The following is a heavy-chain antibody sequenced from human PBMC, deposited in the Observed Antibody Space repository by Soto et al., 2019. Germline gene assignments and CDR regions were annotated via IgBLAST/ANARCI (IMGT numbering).Heavy chain of an antibody. D-gene: IGHD6-6*01. Sequence: GGSLRLSCAASGFTFSSYAMSWVRQAPGKGLEWVSAISGSGGSTYYADSVKGRFTISRDNSKNTLYLQMNSLRAEDTAVYYCAKFSSSQYYYYYTDVWGKGTTVTVSS. CDR3: AKFSSSQYYYYYTDV. CDR1: GFTFSSYA. J-gene: IGHJ6*03. V-gene: IGHV3-23*01. CDR2: ISGSGGST.